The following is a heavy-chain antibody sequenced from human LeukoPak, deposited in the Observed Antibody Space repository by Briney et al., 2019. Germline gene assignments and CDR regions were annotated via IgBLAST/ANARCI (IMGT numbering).Heavy chain of an antibody. CDR2: ISGSGGST. V-gene: IGHV3-23*01. CDR1: GFTFSSYA. J-gene: IGHJ4*02. Sequence: PGGSLRLSCAASGFTFSSYAMSWVRQAPGKGLEWASAISGSGGSTYYADSVKGRFTISRDNSKNTLYLQMNSLRAEDTAVYYCAKVDCSSTSCHFDYWGQGTLVTVSS. CDR3: AKVDCSSTSCHFDY. D-gene: IGHD2-2*01.